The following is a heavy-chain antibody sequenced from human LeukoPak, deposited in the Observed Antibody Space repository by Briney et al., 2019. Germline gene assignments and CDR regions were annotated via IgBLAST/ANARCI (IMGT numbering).Heavy chain of an antibody. J-gene: IGHJ4*02. Sequence: GGSLRLSCAASGFTFSSYWMNWVRQAPGKGLEWVANIKQDGSEKYYVDSVKGRFTISRDNAKNSLYLQMNSLRAEDTAVYYCARGEYYYGSGSYFYWGQGTLVTVSS. CDR3: ARGEYYYGSGSYFY. CDR1: GFTFSSYW. CDR2: IKQDGSEK. V-gene: IGHV3-7*01. D-gene: IGHD3-10*01.